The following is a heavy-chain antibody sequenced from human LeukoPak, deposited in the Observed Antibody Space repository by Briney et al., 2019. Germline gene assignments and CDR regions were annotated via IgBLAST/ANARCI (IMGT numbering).Heavy chain of an antibody. J-gene: IGHJ4*02. D-gene: IGHD3-10*01. CDR2: INPNSGGT. Sequence: ASVKVSCKASGYTFTGYYMHWVRQAPGQGLEWMGWINPNSGGTNYAQKFQGRVTMTRDTSISTAYMELSRLRSDDTAVYYCAGSPYYYGSGSAFDYWGQGTLVTVSS. V-gene: IGHV1-2*02. CDR1: GYTFTGYY. CDR3: AGSPYYYGSGSAFDY.